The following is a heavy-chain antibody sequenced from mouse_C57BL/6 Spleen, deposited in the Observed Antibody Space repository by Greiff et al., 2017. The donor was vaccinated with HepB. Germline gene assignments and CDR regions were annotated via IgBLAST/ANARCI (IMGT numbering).Heavy chain of an antibody. D-gene: IGHD1-1*01. CDR3: ARPNYYGSSEFAY. CDR1: GFTFSDYG. CDR2: ISSGSSTI. Sequence: DVMLVESGGGLVKPGGSLKLSCAASGFTFSDYGMHWVRQAPETGLEWVAYISSGSSTIYYADTVKGRFTISRDNAKNTLFLQMTSLRSEDTAMYYCARPNYYGSSEFAYWGQGTLVTVSA. V-gene: IGHV5-17*01. J-gene: IGHJ3*01.